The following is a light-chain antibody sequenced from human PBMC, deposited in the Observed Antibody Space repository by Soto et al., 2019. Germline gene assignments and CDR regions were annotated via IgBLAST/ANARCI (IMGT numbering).Light chain of an antibody. CDR2: LGS. Sequence: DLVMTQSPLTLPVTPAEPDSISCRSSPSLLHSNGYNYLDWYLQKPGQSPQLLIYLGSNRASGVPDRFSGSGSGTDFTLKISRVEAEDVGVYYCMQALQTSITFGQGTRLEIK. CDR3: MQALQTSIT. V-gene: IGKV2-28*01. J-gene: IGKJ5*01. CDR1: PSLLHSNGYNY.